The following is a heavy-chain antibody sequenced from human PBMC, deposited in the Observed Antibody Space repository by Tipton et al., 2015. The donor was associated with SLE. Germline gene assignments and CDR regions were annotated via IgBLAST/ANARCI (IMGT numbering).Heavy chain of an antibody. V-gene: IGHV4-59*01. J-gene: IGHJ3*02. CDR1: GGSISSYY. D-gene: IGHD3-16*01. Sequence: TLSLTCTVSGGSISSYYWSWIRQPPGKGLEWIGYISYSGSTNYNPSLRSRVTISLDTSKNQFSLKLSSVTAADTAVYYCARDMGDAFDIWGQGTMVTVSS. CDR2: ISYSGST. CDR3: ARDMGDAFDI.